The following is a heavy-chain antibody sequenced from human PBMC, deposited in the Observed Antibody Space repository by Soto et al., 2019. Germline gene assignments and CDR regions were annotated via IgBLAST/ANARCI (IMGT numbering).Heavy chain of an antibody. D-gene: IGHD6-13*01. J-gene: IGHJ4*02. V-gene: IGHV3-21*01. Sequence: EVQLVGSGGGLVKPRGSLRVSCAASGFSFSSYSMNWVRQAPGKGLEWVSSISSSSSYIYYADSVKDRFTISRDNAKNSLYLQVNSLRAEDTAVYYCAREGIAAGLDYWGQGTLVTVSS. CDR3: AREGIAAGLDY. CDR1: GFSFSSYS. CDR2: ISSSSSYI.